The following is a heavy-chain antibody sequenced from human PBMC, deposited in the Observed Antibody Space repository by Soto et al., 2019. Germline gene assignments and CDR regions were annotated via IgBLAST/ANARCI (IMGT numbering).Heavy chain of an antibody. J-gene: IGHJ3*02. CDR3: ARVRDDAFDI. V-gene: IGHV4-61*01. CDR2: IYYSGST. CDR1: GGSVSSGSYY. Sequence: PSETLSLTCTVSGGSVSSGSYYWSWIRQPPGKGLEWIGYIYYSGSTNYNPSLKSRVTISVDTSKNQFSLKLSSVTAADTAVYYCARVRDDAFDIWGQGTMVT.